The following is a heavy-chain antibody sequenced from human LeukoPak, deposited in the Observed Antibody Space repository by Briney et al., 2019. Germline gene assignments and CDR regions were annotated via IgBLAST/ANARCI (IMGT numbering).Heavy chain of an antibody. D-gene: IGHD3-10*01. CDR2: ISSSSSYI. V-gene: IGHV3-21*01. CDR1: GFTFSSYS. J-gene: IGHJ4*02. CDR3: ASTVGEWYGSGSYYSY. Sequence: GGSLRLSCAASGFTFSSYSMNWVRQAPGKGLEWVSSISSSSSYIYYADSVKGRFTISRDNAKNSLYLQMNSLRAEDTAVYYCASTVGEWYGSGSYYSYWGQGTLVTVSS.